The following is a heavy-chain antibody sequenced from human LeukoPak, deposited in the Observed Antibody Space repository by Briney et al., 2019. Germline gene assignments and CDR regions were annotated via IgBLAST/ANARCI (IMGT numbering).Heavy chain of an antibody. Sequence: GGSLRLSCAASGFTFSSYAMSWVRQAPGKGLEWVSAISGSGGSTYYADSVKGRFTISRDNSKNTLYLQTNSLRAEDTAVYYCAKFRGSGSYRFFDYWGQGTLVTVSS. D-gene: IGHD3-10*01. CDR1: GFTFSSYA. V-gene: IGHV3-23*01. CDR3: AKFRGSGSYRFFDY. J-gene: IGHJ4*02. CDR2: ISGSGGST.